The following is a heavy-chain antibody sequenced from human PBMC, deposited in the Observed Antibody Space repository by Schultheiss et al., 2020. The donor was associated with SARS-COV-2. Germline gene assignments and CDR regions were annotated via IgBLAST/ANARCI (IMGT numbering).Heavy chain of an antibody. Sequence: ASVKVSCKASGYTFTSYGISWVRQAPGQGLEWMGWISAYSGNTNYAQKFQGWVTMTRDTSISTAYMELSRLRSDDTAVYYCAREAGDPSAPPLYYFDYWGQGTLVTVSS. D-gene: IGHD3-10*01. J-gene: IGHJ4*02. CDR1: GYTFTSYG. CDR2: ISAYSGNT. V-gene: IGHV1-18*01. CDR3: AREAGDPSAPPLYYFDY.